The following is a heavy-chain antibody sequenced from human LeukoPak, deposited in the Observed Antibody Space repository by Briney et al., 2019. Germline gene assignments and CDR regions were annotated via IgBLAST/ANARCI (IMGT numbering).Heavy chain of an antibody. CDR3: VKNASCGTYYDY. J-gene: IGHJ4*02. CDR1: GFTFNNYD. D-gene: IGHD1-26*01. V-gene: IGHV3-23*01. Sequence: GGSLRLSCAASGFTFNNYDMSWVRQVQGKGLEWVSAVSGSGGSTYYADSVKGRFSISRDNSRNTLYLQMNSLRAEDMAVYYCVKNASCGTYYDYWGQGTLVTVSS. CDR2: VSGSGGST.